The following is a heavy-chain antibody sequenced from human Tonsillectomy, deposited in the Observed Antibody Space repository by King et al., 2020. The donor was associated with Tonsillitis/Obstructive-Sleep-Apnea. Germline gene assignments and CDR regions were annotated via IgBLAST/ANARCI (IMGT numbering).Heavy chain of an antibody. Sequence: VQLVESGGGLVQPGRSLRLSCAASGFTFDDYAMHWVRQAPGKGLEWVSGISWSSGSIAYADSVKGRFTISRDNAKNSLYLQMNSLRAEDTALYYCAKAMAPAGYYYYMDVWGKGTTVTVSS. D-gene: IGHD2-2*01. V-gene: IGHV3-9*01. CDR2: ISWSSGSI. CDR1: GFTFDDYA. J-gene: IGHJ6*03. CDR3: AKAMAPAGYYYYMDV.